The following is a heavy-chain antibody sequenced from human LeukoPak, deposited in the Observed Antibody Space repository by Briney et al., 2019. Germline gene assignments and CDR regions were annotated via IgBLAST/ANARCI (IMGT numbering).Heavy chain of an antibody. D-gene: IGHD3-10*01. J-gene: IGHJ4*02. CDR2: IYYSGST. V-gene: IGHV4-61*01. CDR3: ARVNYGSATKEDY. CDR1: GGSVSSGSYY. Sequence: KPSETLSLTCTVSGGSVSSGSYYWSWIRQPPGKGLEWIGYIYYSGSTNYNPSLKSRVTISVDTSENQFSLKLSSVTAADTAVYYCARVNYGSATKEDYWGQGTLVTVSS.